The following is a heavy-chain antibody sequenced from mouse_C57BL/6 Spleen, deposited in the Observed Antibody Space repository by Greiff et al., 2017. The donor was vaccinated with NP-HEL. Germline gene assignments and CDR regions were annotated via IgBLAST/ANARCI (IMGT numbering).Heavy chain of an antibody. V-gene: IGHV1-54*01. CDR1: GYAFTNYL. Sequence: VQGVESGAELVRPGTSVKVSCKASGYAFTNYLIEWVKQRPGQGLEWIGVINPGSGGTNYNEKFKGKATLTADKSSSTAYMQLSSLTSEDSAVYFCARKLMRLYAMDYWGQGTSVTVSS. J-gene: IGHJ4*01. D-gene: IGHD3-2*02. CDR3: ARKLMRLYAMDY. CDR2: INPGSGGT.